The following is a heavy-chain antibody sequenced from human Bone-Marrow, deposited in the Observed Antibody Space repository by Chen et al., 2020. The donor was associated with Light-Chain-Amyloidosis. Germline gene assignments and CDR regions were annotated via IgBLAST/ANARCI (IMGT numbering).Heavy chain of an antibody. V-gene: IGHV3-74*01. J-gene: IGHJ4*02. Sequence: EVQLVESGGGLVQPGGSLRLSCEASGFTFSRYWMNWVRQAPGKGRVWVSRINDDGGSTTSADSVRGRFTISRDNAKNTLYLQRNSLRPEDTAVYYCARARNGSTYGVAYWGQGTLVTVSS. CDR3: ARARNGSTYGVAY. D-gene: IGHD6-19*01. CDR2: INDDGGST. CDR1: GFTFSRYW.